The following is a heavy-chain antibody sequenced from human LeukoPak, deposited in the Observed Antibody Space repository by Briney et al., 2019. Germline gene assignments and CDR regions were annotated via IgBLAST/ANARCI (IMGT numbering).Heavy chain of an antibody. Sequence: GGSLRLSCAASGFTFSSYGMHWVRQAPGKGLGWVSFISSSSSYIYYADSVKGRFTISRDNAKNSLYLQMNSLRAEDTALYHCAREVTMVRGVPYYYYYMDVWGKGTTVTISS. CDR2: ISSSSSYI. J-gene: IGHJ6*03. CDR1: GFTFSSYG. D-gene: IGHD3-10*01. V-gene: IGHV3-21*04. CDR3: AREVTMVRGVPYYYYYMDV.